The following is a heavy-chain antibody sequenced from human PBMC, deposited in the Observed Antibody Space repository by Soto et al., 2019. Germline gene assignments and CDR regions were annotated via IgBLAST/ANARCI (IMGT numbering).Heavy chain of an antibody. D-gene: IGHD3-3*01. V-gene: IGHV4-34*01. Sequence: QVQLQQWGAGLLKPSETLSLTCAVYGGSFSGYYWSWIRQPPGKGLEWIGEINHGGSTNYNPSLKSRVAISVDTSKNQFSLKLSSVTAADTAVYYCARGRRRITIFGVVIIGYFDYWGQGTLVTVSS. CDR3: ARGRRRITIFGVVIIGYFDY. CDR2: INHGGST. CDR1: GGSFSGYY. J-gene: IGHJ4*02.